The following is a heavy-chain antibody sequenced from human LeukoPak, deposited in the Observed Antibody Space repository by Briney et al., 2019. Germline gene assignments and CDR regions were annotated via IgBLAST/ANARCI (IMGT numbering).Heavy chain of an antibody. J-gene: IGHJ4*02. Sequence: SETLSLTCTVSGGSISSSSYYWGWIRQPPGKGLEWIGSIYYSGSTYCNPSLKSRVTISVDTSKNQFSLKLSSVTAADTAVYYCARESKYYDILTGFYNLHFDYWGQGTLVTVSS. D-gene: IGHD3-9*01. V-gene: IGHV4-39*07. CDR3: ARESKYYDILTGFYNLHFDY. CDR2: IYYSGST. CDR1: GGSISSSSYY.